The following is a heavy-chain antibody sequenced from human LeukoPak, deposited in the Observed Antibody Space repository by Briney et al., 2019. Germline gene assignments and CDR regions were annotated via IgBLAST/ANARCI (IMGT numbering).Heavy chain of an antibody. D-gene: IGHD1-26*01. V-gene: IGHV3-9*01. J-gene: IGHJ4*02. Sequence: TGGSLRLSCAASGFTFDDYAMHWVRQAPGKGLEWVSGISWNSGSIGYADSVKGRFTISRDNAKNSLYLQMNSLRAEDTAVYYCAIGGSYDYWGQGTLVTVSS. CDR1: GFTFDDYA. CDR3: AIGGSYDY. CDR2: ISWNSGSI.